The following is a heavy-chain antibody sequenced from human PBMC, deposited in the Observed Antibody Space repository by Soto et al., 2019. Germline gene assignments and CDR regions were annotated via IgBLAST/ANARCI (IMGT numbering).Heavy chain of an antibody. CDR1: GGSISSGGYY. Sequence: TLSLTCTVSGGSISSGGYYWSWIRQHPGKGLEWIGYIYYSGSTYYNPSLKSRVTISVDTSKNQFSLKLSSVTAADTAVYYCARDRGVVANYYYYGMDVWGQGTTVTVSS. D-gene: IGHD2-2*01. J-gene: IGHJ6*02. V-gene: IGHV4-31*03. CDR2: IYYSGST. CDR3: ARDRGVVANYYYYGMDV.